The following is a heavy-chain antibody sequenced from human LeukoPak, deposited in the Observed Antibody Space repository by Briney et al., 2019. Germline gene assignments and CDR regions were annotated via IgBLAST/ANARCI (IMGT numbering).Heavy chain of an antibody. CDR1: GFIFRRYW. J-gene: IGHJ4*02. D-gene: IGHD4-17*01. Sequence: GWSQGLACATSGFIFRRYWMHFVRQAPGKGLVWLSRIKNDGSITSYADSGKGRFTISRANAKNTLYLQMNSLRVEDTAVYYCASRTATTFAYWGQGSLVTVSS. CDR2: IKNDGSIT. V-gene: IGHV3-74*01. CDR3: ASRTATTFAY.